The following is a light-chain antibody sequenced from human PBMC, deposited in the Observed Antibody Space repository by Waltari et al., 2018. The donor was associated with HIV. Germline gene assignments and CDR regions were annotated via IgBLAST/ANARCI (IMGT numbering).Light chain of an antibody. Sequence: DIVMTQSPDSLAVSLGERATINCKSRQSVLYSSNNKNYLAWYQQKPGQPPKLLIYWASTRESGVPDRLSGSGSGTDFTLTISSLQAEDVAVYYCQQYYTNPRTFGQGTKVEIK. J-gene: IGKJ1*01. CDR3: QQYYTNPRT. CDR2: WAS. CDR1: QSVLYSSNNKNY. V-gene: IGKV4-1*01.